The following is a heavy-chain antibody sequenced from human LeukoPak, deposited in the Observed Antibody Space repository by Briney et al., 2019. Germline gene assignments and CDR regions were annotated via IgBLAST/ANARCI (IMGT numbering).Heavy chain of an antibody. Sequence: SETLSLTCTVSGGSISRNNYYWGWIRQPPGKGLEWIGSISYSGNTYHNPSLRSRVSISVDTSKNQFSLKVTSVTAADTAVYYCARDLVYYFDYWGQGTLVTVSS. J-gene: IGHJ4*02. CDR1: GGSISRNNYY. D-gene: IGHD6-6*01. CDR3: ARDLVYYFDY. V-gene: IGHV4-39*02. CDR2: ISYSGNT.